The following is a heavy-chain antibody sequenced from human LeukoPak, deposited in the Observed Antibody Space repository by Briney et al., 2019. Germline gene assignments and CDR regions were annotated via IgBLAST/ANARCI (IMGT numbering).Heavy chain of an antibody. CDR3: AGDQGGSAHRHAFDI. V-gene: IGHV4-61*01. CDR1: GGSVDSSNYY. J-gene: IGHJ3*02. Sequence: SETLSLTCTVSGGSVDSSNYYWSWIRQPPGKGLEWIGYMYHTGSSNHSPSLKSRLTISVDTSKNQFSLKLSSMTAADTAVYYCAGDQGGSAHRHAFDIWGQGTLVTVSS. D-gene: IGHD1-26*01. CDR2: MYHTGSS.